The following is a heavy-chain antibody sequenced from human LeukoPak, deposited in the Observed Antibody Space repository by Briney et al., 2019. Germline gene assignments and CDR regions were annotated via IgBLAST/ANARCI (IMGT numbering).Heavy chain of an antibody. CDR2: INSDGSST. V-gene: IGHV3-74*01. CDR3: AKWGHYYDSSGYSLPGGFDY. CDR1: GFTFSSYS. Sequence: GGSLRLSCAASGFTFSSYSMNWVRQAPGKGLVWVSRINSDGSSTSYADSVKGRFTISRDNAKNTLYLQMNSLRAEDTALYYCAKWGHYYDSSGYSLPGGFDYWGQGTLVTVSS. J-gene: IGHJ4*02. D-gene: IGHD3-22*01.